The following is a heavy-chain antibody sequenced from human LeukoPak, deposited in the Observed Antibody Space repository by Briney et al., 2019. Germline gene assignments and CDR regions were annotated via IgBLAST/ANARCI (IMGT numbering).Heavy chain of an antibody. Sequence: GGSLRLSCAASGFTFSSHWMNWVRQAPGKGLEWVAKIKQDGSEKYYADSVKGRFTISRDNAKNSLYLQLNSLRAEDTAVYYCARNINNFWSGYLDYTDVWGKGTTVTVSS. CDR1: GFTFSSHW. CDR3: ARNINNFWSGYLDYTDV. D-gene: IGHD3-3*01. CDR2: IKQDGSEK. J-gene: IGHJ6*03. V-gene: IGHV3-7*01.